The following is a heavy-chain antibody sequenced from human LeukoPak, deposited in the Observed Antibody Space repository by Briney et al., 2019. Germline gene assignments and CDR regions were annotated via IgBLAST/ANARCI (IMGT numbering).Heavy chain of an antibody. V-gene: IGHV3-21*01. Sequence: SGGSLRLSCAASGFTFSSYSMDWVRQAPGKGLEWVSSISGSSSYINYADSVKGRFTISRDNAQNSLFLQLNSLRAEDTAVYYCARVPINCSGGSCYSLYYFDYWGQGTLVTVSS. CDR3: ARVPINCSGGSCYSLYYFDY. CDR2: ISGSSSYI. D-gene: IGHD2-15*01. CDR1: GFTFSSYS. J-gene: IGHJ4*02.